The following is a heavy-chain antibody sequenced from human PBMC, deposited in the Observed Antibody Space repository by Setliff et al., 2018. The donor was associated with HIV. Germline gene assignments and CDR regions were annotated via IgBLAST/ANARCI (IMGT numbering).Heavy chain of an antibody. J-gene: IGHJ4*02. CDR1: GYPFDSYG. CDR2: ISAYIGDT. D-gene: IGHD3-22*01. Sequence: ASVKVSCKTSGYPFDSYGISWVRQAPGQGLEWMGWISAYIGDTKYAQRFQGRVTMTTDPPTPTAYMELRSLKSEDTAVYYCARAVGGSNYFDYSGYQDFWGQGTRVTVSS. V-gene: IGHV1-18*01. CDR3: ARAVGGSNYFDYSGYQDF.